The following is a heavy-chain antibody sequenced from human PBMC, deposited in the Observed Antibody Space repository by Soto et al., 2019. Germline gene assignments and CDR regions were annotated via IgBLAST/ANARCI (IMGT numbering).Heavy chain of an antibody. CDR2: ISWNSGSI. CDR3: AKGQGDGRRNRRDAFDI. D-gene: IGHD1-1*01. Sequence: EVQLVESGGGLVQPGRSLRLSCAASGFTFDDYAMHWVRQAPGKGLEWVSGISWNSGSIGYADSVKGRFTISRDNAKNSLYLQMNSLRAEDTALYYCAKGQGDGRRNRRDAFDIWGQGTMVTVSS. V-gene: IGHV3-9*01. CDR1: GFTFDDYA. J-gene: IGHJ3*02.